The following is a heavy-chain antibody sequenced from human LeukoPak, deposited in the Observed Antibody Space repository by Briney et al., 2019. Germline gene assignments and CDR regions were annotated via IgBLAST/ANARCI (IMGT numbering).Heavy chain of an antibody. Sequence: ASVKVSCKASGYTFTSYGISWVRQAPGQGLEWMGWISAYNGNTNYAQKLQGRVTMATDTSTSTAYMELRSLRSDDTAVYYCARGRGRGSSWYFGYWGQGTLVTVSS. CDR3: ARGRGRGSSWYFGY. D-gene: IGHD6-13*01. CDR1: GYTFTSYG. J-gene: IGHJ4*02. CDR2: ISAYNGNT. V-gene: IGHV1-18*01.